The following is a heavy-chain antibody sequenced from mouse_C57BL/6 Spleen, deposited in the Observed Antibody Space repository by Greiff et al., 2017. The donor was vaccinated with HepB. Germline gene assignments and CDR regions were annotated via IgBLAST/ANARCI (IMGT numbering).Heavy chain of an antibody. V-gene: IGHV1-55*01. D-gene: IGHD2-3*01. CDR3: ARGAMRFYDGYYPLFDY. CDR2: IYPGSGST. J-gene: IGHJ2*01. CDR1: GYTFTSYW. Sequence: QVQLQQPGAELVKPGASVKMSCKASGYTFTSYWITWVKQRPGQGLEWIGDIYPGSGSTNYNEKFKSKATLTVDTSSSTAYMQLSSLTSEDSAVYYCARGAMRFYDGYYPLFDYWGQGTTLTVSS.